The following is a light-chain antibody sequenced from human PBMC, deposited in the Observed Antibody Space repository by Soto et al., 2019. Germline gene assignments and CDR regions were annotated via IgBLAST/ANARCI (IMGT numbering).Light chain of an antibody. J-gene: IGKJ5*01. V-gene: IGKV1-9*01. Sequence: DVQLTQSPSFLSASVGDRVTITCRASQGITNYLAWYQQKPGKAPKPLIYTASTLQSGVPSRFSGSGAGAEFTLTISSLQPEDCAIYFCQQANSFPITFGQGTRLEIK. CDR3: QQANSFPIT. CDR1: QGITNY. CDR2: TAS.